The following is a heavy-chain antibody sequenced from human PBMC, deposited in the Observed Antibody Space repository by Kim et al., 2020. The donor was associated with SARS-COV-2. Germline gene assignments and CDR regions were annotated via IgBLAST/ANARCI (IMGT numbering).Heavy chain of an antibody. CDR2: INPNSGGT. V-gene: IGHV1-2*04. J-gene: IGHJ6*02. D-gene: IGHD3-10*01. Sequence: ASVKVSCKASGYTFTGYYMHWVRQAPGQGLEWMGWINPNSGGTNYAQKFQGWVTMTRDTSISTAYMELSRLRSDDTAVYYCARVGPITMVRGVPWGYYYGMDVWGQGTTVTVSS. CDR3: ARVGPITMVRGVPWGYYYGMDV. CDR1: GYTFTGYY.